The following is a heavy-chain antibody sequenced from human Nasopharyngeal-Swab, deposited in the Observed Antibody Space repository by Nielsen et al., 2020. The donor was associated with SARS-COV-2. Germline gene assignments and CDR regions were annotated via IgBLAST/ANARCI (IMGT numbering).Heavy chain of an antibody. J-gene: IGHJ4*02. CDR2: ISSSSSTS. CDR1: EFTMSRNG. Sequence: GESLKISCAASEFTMSRNGMHWVRQAPGKGLEWVAYISSSSSTSYYADPVKGRFTISRDNPKNSLYLQMNSLRDEDTAVYYCARDVAIVGATLDNWGQGTLVTVSS. V-gene: IGHV3-48*02. D-gene: IGHD1-26*01. CDR3: ARDVAIVGATLDN.